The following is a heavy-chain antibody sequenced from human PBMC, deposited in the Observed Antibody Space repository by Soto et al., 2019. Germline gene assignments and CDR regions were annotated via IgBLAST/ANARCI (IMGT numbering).Heavy chain of an antibody. Sequence: EVQLLDSGGGLVQPGGSLRLSCAASGFTFSNYAMNWVRQAPGKGLEWVLGISGGGDNTYYADSVKGRFTISRDNSKNTVFLQMNSLRADDPAVYYCAKARLARRFDYWGPGTLVTGPS. CDR1: GFTFSNYA. CDR3: AKARLARRFDY. V-gene: IGHV3-23*01. CDR2: ISGGGDNT. J-gene: IGHJ4*02.